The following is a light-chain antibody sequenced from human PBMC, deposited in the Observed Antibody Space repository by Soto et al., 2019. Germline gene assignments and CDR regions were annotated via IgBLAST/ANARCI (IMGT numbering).Light chain of an antibody. CDR1: QSVSSSY. Sequence: EIVLTQSPGTLALSPGARATLSCSASQSVSSSYLAWYQQKPGQAPRLLIYGASSRATGIPDRFSGSRSGTVFTLTNSRLEPEDFAVYFCHKYGSSPLPFGQGTKVEI. CDR3: HKYGSSPLP. V-gene: IGKV3-20*01. J-gene: IGKJ1*01. CDR2: GAS.